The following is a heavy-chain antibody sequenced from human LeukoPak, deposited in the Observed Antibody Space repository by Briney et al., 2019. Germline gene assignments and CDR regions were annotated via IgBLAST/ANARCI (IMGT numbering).Heavy chain of an antibody. V-gene: IGHV3-7*01. Sequence: GGSLRLSCAASGFTFSSYWTSWVRQAPGKGLEWVANIKQDGSEKHFGDSVKGRFTISRDNAKKSLYLQMNSLRAEDTAVYYCARDLNIVVVPAHGTDVWGQGTTVTVSS. CDR2: IKQDGSEK. CDR3: ARDLNIVVVPAHGTDV. J-gene: IGHJ6*02. CDR1: GFTFSSYW. D-gene: IGHD2-2*01.